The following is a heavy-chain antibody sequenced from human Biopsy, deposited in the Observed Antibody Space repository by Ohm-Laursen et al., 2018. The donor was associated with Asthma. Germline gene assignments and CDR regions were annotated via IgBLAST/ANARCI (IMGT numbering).Heavy chain of an antibody. V-gene: IGHV3-30*18. CDR3: AKRRGYSDLTDFDH. CDR2: VSYDGGVA. J-gene: IGHJ4*02. CDR1: GFVFRSHA. Sequence: SLRLSCTASGFVFRSHAMHWVRQAPGKGMEWVAVVSYDGGVAHYADSMKGRFTISRDNAKSTLYLQMNRLRTDDAAVYYCAKRRGYSDLTDFDHWGQGTLVTVSS. D-gene: IGHD3-3*01.